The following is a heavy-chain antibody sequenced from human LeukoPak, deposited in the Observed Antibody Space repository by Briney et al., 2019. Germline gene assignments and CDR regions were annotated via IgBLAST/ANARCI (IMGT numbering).Heavy chain of an antibody. Sequence: PSETLSLTCTVSGGSISSYFWTWIRQPAGKGLEWIGRISTTETTHYSPSLKNRVNMSVDTSKSQFSLKMTSVTAADTAVYYCARHRGAYDILTGYRPMPPFDYWGQGTLVTVSS. CDR1: GGSISSYF. D-gene: IGHD3-9*01. J-gene: IGHJ4*02. CDR2: ISTTETT. V-gene: IGHV4-4*07. CDR3: ARHRGAYDILTGYRPMPPFDY.